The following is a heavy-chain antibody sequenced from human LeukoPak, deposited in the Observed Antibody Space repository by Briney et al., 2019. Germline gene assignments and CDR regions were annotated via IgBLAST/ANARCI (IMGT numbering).Heavy chain of an antibody. D-gene: IGHD3-10*01. CDR1: GYTFTDYY. V-gene: IGHV1-2*02. Sequence: ASVKVSCKASGYTFTDYYMHWVRQAPGQGLEWMGWINPNSGGTNYAQKFQGRVTMSRDTSINTVYVELSSLRSDDTAVFYCASQFYASETYYAYFDCWGQGTLVTVSS. CDR3: ASQFYASETYYAYFDC. CDR2: INPNSGGT. J-gene: IGHJ4*02.